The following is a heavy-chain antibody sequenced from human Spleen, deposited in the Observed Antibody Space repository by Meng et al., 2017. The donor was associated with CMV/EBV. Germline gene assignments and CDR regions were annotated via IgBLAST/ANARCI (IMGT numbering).Heavy chain of an antibody. J-gene: IGHJ5*02. V-gene: IGHV1-18*01. D-gene: IGHD2-2*02. Sequence: FSRYNINWVRRAPGQGREWMGWISVHNGYTTYAQKIQGRVTMTTDTTTSTVYMELKSLRSDDTAVYYCAASYCSSTSCFTSDRSFDPWGQGTLVTVSS. CDR1: FSRYN. CDR3: AASYCSSTSCFTSDRSFDP. CDR2: ISVHNGYT.